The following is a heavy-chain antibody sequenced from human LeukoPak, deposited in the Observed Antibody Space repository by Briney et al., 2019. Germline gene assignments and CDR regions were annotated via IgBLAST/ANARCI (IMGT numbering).Heavy chain of an antibody. Sequence: SETLSLTCTVSGGSISSGGYYWSWIRQHPGKGLEWIGYIYHSGSTYYNPSLKGRVTTSVDTSKNQFSLKLSSVTAADTAVYYCARGRSGTTVTTSWDFDLWGRGTLVTVSS. CDR1: GGSISSGGYY. CDR3: ARGRSGTTVTTSWDFDL. V-gene: IGHV4-31*03. CDR2: IYHSGST. D-gene: IGHD4-17*01. J-gene: IGHJ2*01.